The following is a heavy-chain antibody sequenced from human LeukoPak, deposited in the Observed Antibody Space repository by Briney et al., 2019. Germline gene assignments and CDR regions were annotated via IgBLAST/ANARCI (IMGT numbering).Heavy chain of an antibody. CDR1: GFTFSYFG. CDR3: VRDGRRNCSSINCYTFLN. Sequence: GGSLRLSCAASGFTFSYFGIHWVREAPGKGLEWGTLIRYNGSNKYYVDSVKGRFTISRDNSKNTVYLQMNSLRSEDTAVYYCVRDGRRNCSSINCYTFLNWGQGTLVTVSS. D-gene: IGHD2-2*01. CDR2: IRYNGSNK. V-gene: IGHV3-30*02. J-gene: IGHJ4*02.